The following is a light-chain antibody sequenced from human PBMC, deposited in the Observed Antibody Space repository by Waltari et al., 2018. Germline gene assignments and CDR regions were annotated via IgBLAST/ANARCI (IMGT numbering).Light chain of an antibody. CDR3: QQYDNWPRT. Sequence: EIVMTQSPATLSVSPGERATLSCRASQSIGSHLAWYQQTPGQGPRLLIYGASTRANGIPARFSGRGSGTEFTLTISSLQSEDFAVYFCQQYDNWPRTFGQGTKVEI. CDR1: QSIGSH. V-gene: IGKV3-15*01. CDR2: GAS. J-gene: IGKJ1*01.